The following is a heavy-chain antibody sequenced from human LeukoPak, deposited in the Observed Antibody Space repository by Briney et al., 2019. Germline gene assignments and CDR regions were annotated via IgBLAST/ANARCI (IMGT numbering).Heavy chain of an antibody. CDR2: IYYSGST. J-gene: IGHJ5*02. CDR1: GGSISSYY. V-gene: IGHV4-59*01. CDR3: ARTDCDILTGLFDP. Sequence: KASETLSLTCTVSGGSISSYYWSWIRQPPGKGLEWIGYIYYSGSTNYNPSLKSRVTISVDTSKNQFSLKLSSVTAADTAVYYCARTDCDILTGLFDPWGQGTLVTVSS. D-gene: IGHD3-9*01.